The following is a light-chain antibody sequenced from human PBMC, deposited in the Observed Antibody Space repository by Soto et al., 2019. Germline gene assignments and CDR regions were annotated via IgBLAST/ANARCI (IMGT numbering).Light chain of an antibody. CDR3: CSYAGNSLWV. J-gene: IGLJ3*02. CDR1: SSDVGGYNY. CDR2: DVS. V-gene: IGLV2-11*01. Sequence: QSALTQPRSVSGSPGQSVTISCTGTSSDVGGYNYFSWYQQHPGKAPKLVIYDVSKRPSGVPDRFSGSKSGNTAALTISGLQAEDEADYYCCSYAGNSLWVFGGGTKLTVL.